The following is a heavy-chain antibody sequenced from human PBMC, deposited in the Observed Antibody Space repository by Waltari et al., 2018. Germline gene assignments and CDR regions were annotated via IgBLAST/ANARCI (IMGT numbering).Heavy chain of an antibody. CDR1: GFTVRTNF. V-gene: IGHV3-53*01. CDR3: AKQSPSYTRGWYPLES. D-gene: IGHD6-19*01. Sequence: EVQLVESGGNLIQPGGSLRLSCAASGFTVRTNFISWVRQAPGKGLEWFSISYSGGNTDYAGSVKGRFTISRDNYKNMVYLEMNSLRAEDTAVYYCAKQSPSYTRGWYPLESWGPGTLVTVSP. CDR2: SYSGGNT. J-gene: IGHJ4*02.